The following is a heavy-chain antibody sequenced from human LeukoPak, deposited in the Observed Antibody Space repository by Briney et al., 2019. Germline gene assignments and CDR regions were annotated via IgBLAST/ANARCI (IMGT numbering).Heavy chain of an antibody. V-gene: IGHV3-11*04. CDR2: ISSSGSTI. J-gene: IGHJ4*02. CDR1: GFTFSDYY. Sequence: PGGSLRLSCAASGFTFSDYYMSWIRQAPGKGLEWVSYISSSGSTIYYADSVKGRFTISRDNAKNSLYLQMNSLRAEDTAVYYCARDRAGAYSSSWYFDYWGQGTLVTVSS. CDR3: ARDRAGAYSSSWYFDY. D-gene: IGHD6-13*01.